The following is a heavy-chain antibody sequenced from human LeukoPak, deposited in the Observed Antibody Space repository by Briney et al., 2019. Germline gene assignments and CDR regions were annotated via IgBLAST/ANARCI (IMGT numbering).Heavy chain of an antibody. CDR3: ARGKYGGYFIDY. Sequence: PGGSLRLSCAASEFTFSSYAMTWVRQAPGKGLEWVSAISASGGATYYADSVKGRFTISRDNAKNTVYLQMNSLRAEDTAVYYCARGKYGGYFIDYWGQGTLVTVSS. V-gene: IGHV3-23*01. D-gene: IGHD5-12*01. CDR1: EFTFSSYA. J-gene: IGHJ4*02. CDR2: ISASGGAT.